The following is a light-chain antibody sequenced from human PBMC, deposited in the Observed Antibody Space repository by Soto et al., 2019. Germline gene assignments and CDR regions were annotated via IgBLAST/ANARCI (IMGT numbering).Light chain of an antibody. CDR2: EVT. Sequence: QSALTQPPSASGSPGQSVTISCTGTSSDVGAYNYVSWYQQHPGKAPKLMIYEVTNRPSGVPDRFSASKSGNTASLTVSGLQAEDEADYFWSSYAGFNNFVFGTGTKVTVL. V-gene: IGLV2-8*01. J-gene: IGLJ1*01. CDR3: SSYAGFNNFV. CDR1: SSDVGAYNY.